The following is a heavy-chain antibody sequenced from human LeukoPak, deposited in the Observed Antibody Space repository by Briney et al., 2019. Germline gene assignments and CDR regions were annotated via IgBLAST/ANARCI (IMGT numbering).Heavy chain of an antibody. CDR2: INPNSGGT. CDR1: GYTFTAYY. Sequence: ASVKVSCKASGYTFTAYYMQWVQQAPGQGLEWMGWINPNSGGTDYAQKFQGRVTMTRDTSINTAYMVLSNLRSDDTAVYYCARDHYWGQGTPVTVSS. J-gene: IGHJ4*02. V-gene: IGHV1-2*02. CDR3: ARDHY.